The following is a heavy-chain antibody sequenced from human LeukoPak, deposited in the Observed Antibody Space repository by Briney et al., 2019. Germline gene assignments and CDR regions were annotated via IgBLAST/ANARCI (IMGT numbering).Heavy chain of an antibody. Sequence: SESLSLTCAVYGGSFSGYYWSWIRQPPGKGLEWIGEINHSGNTNYNPSLKSRVTISVDTSNNKFSLKLSSVTAADTAVYYCARSPGYSSGWYRGYYFDYWGQGTLVTVSS. V-gene: IGHV4-34*01. CDR1: GGSFSGYY. J-gene: IGHJ4*02. D-gene: IGHD6-19*01. CDR3: ARSPGYSSGWYRGYYFDY. CDR2: INHSGNT.